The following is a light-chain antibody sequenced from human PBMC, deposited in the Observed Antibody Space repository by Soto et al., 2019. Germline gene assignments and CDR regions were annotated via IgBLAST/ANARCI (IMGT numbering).Light chain of an antibody. CDR1: IDDVTAYYR. Sequence: QSALTQPPSVSGSPGQSVTISCSGTIDDVTAYYRVSWYQQPPGKAPKLMIYDVSNRPSGVPDRFSGSRSGNTASLTVSGLQAEDEGDYYCGLYTRTSTYVFGTGTKLTVL. J-gene: IGLJ1*01. V-gene: IGLV2-18*01. CDR2: DVS. CDR3: GLYTRTSTYV.